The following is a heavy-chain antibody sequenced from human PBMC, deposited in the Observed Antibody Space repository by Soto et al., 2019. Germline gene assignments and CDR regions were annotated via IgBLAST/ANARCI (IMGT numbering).Heavy chain of an antibody. CDR2: IYYSGST. J-gene: IGHJ4*02. CDR3: ARRYGGNFDY. D-gene: IGHD3-16*01. Sequence: SEALSLTCTVSGGSISSYYWSWIRQPPGKGLEWIGYIYYSGSTNYNPSLKSRVTISVDTSKNQFSLKLSSVTAADTAVYYCARRYGGNFDYWGQGTLVTVSS. CDR1: GGSISSYY. V-gene: IGHV4-59*01.